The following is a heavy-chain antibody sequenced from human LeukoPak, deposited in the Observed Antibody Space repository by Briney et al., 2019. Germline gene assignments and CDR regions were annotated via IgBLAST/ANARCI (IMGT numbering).Heavy chain of an antibody. D-gene: IGHD3-22*01. V-gene: IGHV1-18*01. J-gene: IGHJ5*02. Sequence: ASVKVSCKASGYTFTSYVISWVRQAPGQGLEWMGWISAYNGNTNSAQKLQGRVTMTTDTSTSTAYMELRSLRSDDTAVYYCARGPLRLYSYDSSANYFRWFDPWGQGTLVTVSS. CDR2: ISAYNGNT. CDR1: GYTFTSYV. CDR3: ARGPLRLYSYDSSANYFRWFDP.